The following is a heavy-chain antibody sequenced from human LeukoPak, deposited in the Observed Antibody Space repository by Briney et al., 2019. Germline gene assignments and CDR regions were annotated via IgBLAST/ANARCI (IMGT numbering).Heavy chain of an antibody. V-gene: IGHV4-38-2*02. CDR1: GYPIGLDYY. Sequence: PSETLSLTCKVSGYPIGLDYYWVWIRQAPGRGLQWIGGFHRGRIQYNSALKSRVTISIDSSKNQFSLRMWPVTAADTAFYFCARAPSSYESGNGYPNLGWLDPWGQGALVTVS. J-gene: IGHJ5*02. CDR2: FHRGRI. CDR3: ARAPSSYESGNGYPNLGWLDP. D-gene: IGHD5-24*01.